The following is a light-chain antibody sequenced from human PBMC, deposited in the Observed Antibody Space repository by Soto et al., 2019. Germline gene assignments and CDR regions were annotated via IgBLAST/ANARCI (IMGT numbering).Light chain of an antibody. Sequence: EIVLTQSPGTLSLSPGERATLSCRASQSITTTYLAWYQQKPGQAPRLLIYCVSSRATGIPDRFSGSGSGTDFSLNIGRLVPEDFAVYYCLQSGVLTYSFGQGTKLEIK. V-gene: IGKV3-20*01. CDR2: CVS. CDR1: QSITTTY. CDR3: LQSGVLTYS. J-gene: IGKJ2*03.